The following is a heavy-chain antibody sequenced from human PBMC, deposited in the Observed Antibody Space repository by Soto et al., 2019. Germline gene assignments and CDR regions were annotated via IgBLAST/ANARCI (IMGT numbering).Heavy chain of an antibody. J-gene: IGHJ5*02. CDR2: IFSNDDK. CDR1: GLSLTNGRLG. Sequence: SGPTLVNPTETLTLTCTVSGLSLTNGRLGVSWIRQPPGKALEWLAHIFSNDDKSYSTSLKSRLTISKDISRSQVVLTMTNMDPVDSATYYCALIKDCSRTDCYLASFDPWGQGTLVTVYS. D-gene: IGHD2-2*01. V-gene: IGHV2-26*01. CDR3: ALIKDCSRTDCYLASFDP.